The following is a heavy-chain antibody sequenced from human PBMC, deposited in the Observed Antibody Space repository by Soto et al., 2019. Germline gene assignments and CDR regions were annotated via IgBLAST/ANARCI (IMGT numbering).Heavy chain of an antibody. CDR3: ARDLSKSPVPAAITYYYYGMDV. D-gene: IGHD2-2*02. V-gene: IGHV1-46*01. CDR2: INPSDGST. CDR1: GYTFTSYY. J-gene: IGHJ6*02. Sequence: ASVKVSCKASGYTFTSYYMHWVRQAPGQGLEWMGIINPSDGSTSYAQKFQGRVTMTTDTSTSTAYMELRSLRSDDTAVYYCARDLSKSPVPAAITYYYYGMDVWGQGTTVTVSS.